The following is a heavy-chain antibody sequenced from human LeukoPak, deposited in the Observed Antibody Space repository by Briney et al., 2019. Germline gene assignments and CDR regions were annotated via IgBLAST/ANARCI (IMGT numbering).Heavy chain of an antibody. D-gene: IGHD4-23*01. CDR1: GGSISSGDYY. CDR2: IYYSGST. CDR3: VRLSVISPHRYFDI. J-gene: IGHJ2*01. V-gene: IGHV4-30-4*01. Sequence: SETLSLTCTVSGGSISSGDYYWSWIRQPPGKGLEWIGYIYYSGSTYYNPSLKSRVTISVDTSKNQFSLKLSSVTAADTAVYYCVRLSVISPHRYFDIWGRGTLVTVSS.